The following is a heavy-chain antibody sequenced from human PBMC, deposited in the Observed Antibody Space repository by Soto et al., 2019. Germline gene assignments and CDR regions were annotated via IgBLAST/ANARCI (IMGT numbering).Heavy chain of an antibody. D-gene: IGHD4-4*01. J-gene: IGHJ5*02. Sequence: ASVKVSCKASGYTFTSYAMRWVRQAPGQRLEWMGWINAGNGNTKYSQKFQGRVTITRDTSASTAYMELSSLRSEDTAVYYCARDQGTVTYTTAHWFDPWGQGTLVTVSS. CDR3: ARDQGTVTYTTAHWFDP. V-gene: IGHV1-3*01. CDR2: INAGNGNT. CDR1: GYTFTSYA.